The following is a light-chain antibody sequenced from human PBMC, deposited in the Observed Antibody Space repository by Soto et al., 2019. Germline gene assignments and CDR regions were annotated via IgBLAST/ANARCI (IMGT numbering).Light chain of an antibody. CDR3: AAWDDSLNSRV. CDR2: SDN. J-gene: IGLJ1*01. CDR1: SSNIRSNT. V-gene: IGLV1-44*01. Sequence: QSVLTQPPSASGTPGQRVTISCSGSSSNIRSNTVNWYQQLPGSAPKLLIYSDNQRPSGVPDRFSGSKSGTSASLAISGLQSGDEADYYCAAWDDSLNSRVFGTGTKVTVL.